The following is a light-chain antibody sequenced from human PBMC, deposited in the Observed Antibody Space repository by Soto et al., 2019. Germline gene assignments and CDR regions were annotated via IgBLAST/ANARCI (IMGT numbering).Light chain of an antibody. CDR3: SSYTSSSTYV. V-gene: IGLV2-14*01. CDR2: DVS. Sequence: QSALTQPASVSGSPGQSITISCTGTSSDVGGYNYVSWYQQHPAKAPKLMIYDVSDRPSGVPNRFSGSKSGNTASLTISGLQAEDEADYYCSSYTSSSTYVFGTGTKLTVL. CDR1: SSDVGGYNY. J-gene: IGLJ1*01.